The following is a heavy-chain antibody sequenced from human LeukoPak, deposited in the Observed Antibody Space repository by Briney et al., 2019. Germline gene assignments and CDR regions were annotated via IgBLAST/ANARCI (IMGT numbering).Heavy chain of an antibody. CDR1: GYTLTSYG. CDR2: ISAYNGNT. J-gene: IGHJ4*02. D-gene: IGHD1-26*01. CDR3: ARDPRLVGATSGIDY. V-gene: IGHV1-18*01. Sequence: ASVKVSCKASGYTLTSYGISWVRQAPGQGLEWMGWISAYNGNTRYAQKLQGRVTMTRDTSISTAYMELSRLRSDDTAVYYCARDPRLVGATSGIDYWGQGTLVTVSS.